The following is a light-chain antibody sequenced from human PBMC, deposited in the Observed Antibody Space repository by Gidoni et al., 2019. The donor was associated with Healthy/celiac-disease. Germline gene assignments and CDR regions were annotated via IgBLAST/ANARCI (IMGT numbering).Light chain of an antibody. CDR1: SSDVGGYNY. J-gene: IGLJ2*01. Sequence: QSALTQPPSASGSPGQSVTIPCTGTSSDVGGYNYVSWYQQHPGKAPKRMIYEVSKRLSGVPDRFSGSKSGNTASLTVSGLQAEDEADYYCSSYAGSNNLVFGGGTKLTVL. CDR3: SSYAGSNNLV. CDR2: EVS. V-gene: IGLV2-8*01.